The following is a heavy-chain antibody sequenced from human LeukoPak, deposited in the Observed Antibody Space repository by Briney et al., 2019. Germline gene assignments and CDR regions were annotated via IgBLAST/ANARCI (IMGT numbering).Heavy chain of an antibody. Sequence: PSETLSLTCAVSGYSISNGYCWGWIRQPSGKGLEWIGLMHYSGSTYYNPSLKSRVTISRDTSKNQFSLNLNSVTAADTAVYYCAREGVTTDYWGQGTLVTVSS. V-gene: IGHV4-38-2*02. CDR2: MHYSGST. CDR1: GYSISNGYC. J-gene: IGHJ4*02. D-gene: IGHD2-21*02. CDR3: AREGVTTDY.